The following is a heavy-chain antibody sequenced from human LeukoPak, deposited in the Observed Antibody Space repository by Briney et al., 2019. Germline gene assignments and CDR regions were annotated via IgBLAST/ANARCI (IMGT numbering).Heavy chain of an antibody. CDR2: ISAYNGNT. CDR3: ARAVGEAAATGP. D-gene: IGHD3-16*01. J-gene: IGHJ5*02. CDR1: GYTFTSYG. Sequence: ASVKVSCKASGYTFTSYGISWVRQAPGQGLERMGWISAYNGNTNCAQKLQGRVTMTTDTSTSEAYNELRSLRSDDTAVYYCARAVGEAAATGPWGQGTLVTVSS. V-gene: IGHV1-18*01.